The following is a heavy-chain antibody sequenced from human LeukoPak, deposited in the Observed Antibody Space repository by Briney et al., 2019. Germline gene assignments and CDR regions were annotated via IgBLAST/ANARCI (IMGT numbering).Heavy chain of an antibody. CDR1: GGSFSGYY. D-gene: IGHD3-9*01. Sequence: SETLSLTCAVYGGSFSGYYWSWIRQPPGKGLEWIGEINHSGSTNYNPSLKSRVTISVDTSKNQFSLKLSSVTAADTAVYYCARDRGTFLRYFDHWGQGTLVTVSS. CDR2: INHSGST. J-gene: IGHJ4*02. CDR3: ARDRGTFLRYFDH. V-gene: IGHV4-34*01.